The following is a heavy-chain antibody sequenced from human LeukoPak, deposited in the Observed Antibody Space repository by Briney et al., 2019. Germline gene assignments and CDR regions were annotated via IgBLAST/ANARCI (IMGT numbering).Heavy chain of an antibody. Sequence: SETLSLTCTVSGGSISSYYWSWIRQPPGKGLEWIGYIYYSGSTNYNPSLKSRVTISVDTSKNQFSLQLNSVTPEDTAVYYCARAPIGWLRPSFQFDYWGQGTLVTVSS. CDR3: ARAPIGWLRPSFQFDY. CDR2: IYYSGST. D-gene: IGHD5-12*01. CDR1: GGSISSYY. J-gene: IGHJ4*02. V-gene: IGHV4-59*12.